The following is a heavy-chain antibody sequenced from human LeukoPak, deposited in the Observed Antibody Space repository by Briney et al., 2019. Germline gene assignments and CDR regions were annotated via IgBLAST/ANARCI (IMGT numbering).Heavy chain of an antibody. V-gene: IGHV3-11*05. D-gene: IGHD3-10*01. CDR3: AKASTHYYGSGSYRN. J-gene: IGHJ4*02. CDR2: ISSTGTYT. Sequence: GGSLRLSCAASGFTFSNAWMNWVRQAPGKGLEWVSYISSTGTYTNYADSVKGRFTISRDNAKNSLYLQMNSLRAEDTALYYCAKASTHYYGSGSYRNWGQGTLVTVSS. CDR1: GFTFSNAW.